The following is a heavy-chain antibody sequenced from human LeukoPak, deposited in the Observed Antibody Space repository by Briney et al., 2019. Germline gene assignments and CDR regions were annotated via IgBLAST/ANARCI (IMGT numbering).Heavy chain of an antibody. V-gene: IGHV3-23*01. J-gene: IGHJ4*02. CDR2: ISGSGGGT. D-gene: IGHD2-21*01. CDR1: GITLSNYG. Sequence: GGSLRLSCAVSGITLSNYGMSWFRQAPGKGLKWVAGISGSGGGTVYADSVKGRFPISRDNPKNTLYLQMTSLRAEDTAVYFCAKRGAVIRVVLVGFHKEAYYFDSWGQGALVTVSS. CDR3: AKRGAVIRVVLVGFHKEAYYFDS.